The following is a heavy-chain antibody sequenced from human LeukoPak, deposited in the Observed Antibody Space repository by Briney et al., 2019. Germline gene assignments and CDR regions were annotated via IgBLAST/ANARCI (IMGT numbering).Heavy chain of an antibody. V-gene: IGHV1-46*01. D-gene: IGHD6-6*01. CDR2: INPSGGST. CDR1: GYTFTSYY. CDR3: ARDGLEYSSSLYYHYYMDV. J-gene: IGHJ6*03. Sequence: ASVKVSCKASGYTFTSYYMHWVRQAPGQGLEWMGIINPSGGSTSYAQKFQGRVTMTRDTSTSTVYMELSSLRSEDTAVHYCARDGLEYSSSLYYHYYMDVWGKGTTVTVSS.